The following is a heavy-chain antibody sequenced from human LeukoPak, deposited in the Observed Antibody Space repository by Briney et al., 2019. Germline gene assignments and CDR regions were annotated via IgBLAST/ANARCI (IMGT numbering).Heavy chain of an antibody. D-gene: IGHD3-22*01. CDR2: IIVSGGST. CDR3: AKRPSDSSAYFDY. CDR1: GFTFSSYA. Sequence: PGGSLRLSCAASGFTFSSYAMSWVRQAPGKGLEWVSSIIVSGGSTYYADSVMGRFTISRDNSKNTLYLQMNSLRAEDTAVYYCAKRPSDSSAYFDYWGQGTLVTVSS. V-gene: IGHV3-23*01. J-gene: IGHJ4*02.